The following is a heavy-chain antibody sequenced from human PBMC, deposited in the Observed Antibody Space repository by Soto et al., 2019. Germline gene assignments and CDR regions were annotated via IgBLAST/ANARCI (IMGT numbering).Heavy chain of an antibody. D-gene: IGHD5-18*01. Sequence: PGESLKISCKGSGYSFPKYYIGWVRQMPGKDLEWMAIIYPDDSDTRYSPSFQGQVTISADKSISTAYLQWSSLKASDTAMYYCARTESGYSYGFADVWGQGTTVTVSS. CDR1: GYSFPKYY. V-gene: IGHV5-51*01. CDR3: ARTESGYSYGFADV. J-gene: IGHJ6*02. CDR2: IYPDDSDT.